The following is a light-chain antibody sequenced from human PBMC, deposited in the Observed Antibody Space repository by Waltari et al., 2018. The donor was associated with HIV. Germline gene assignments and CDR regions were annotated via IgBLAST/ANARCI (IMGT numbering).Light chain of an antibody. V-gene: IGKV1-39*01. CDR1: QSISSY. Sequence: DIQMTQSPSSLSASVEDRVTITCRASQSISSYLNWYQQKPGKAPKLLIYAASSLQSGVPSRFSGSGSGTDFTLTISCLQPEDFATYYCQESYIIPLTFGGGTKVEIK. CDR3: QESYIIPLT. CDR2: AAS. J-gene: IGKJ4*01.